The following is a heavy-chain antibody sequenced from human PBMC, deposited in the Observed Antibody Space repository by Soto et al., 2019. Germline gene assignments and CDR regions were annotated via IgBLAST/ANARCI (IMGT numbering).Heavy chain of an antibody. CDR1: GYTFTAYW. CDR2: IFPADSEI. V-gene: IGHV5-51*01. J-gene: IGHJ4*02. CDR3: ARPLYPGYCTDGVCYSYDY. Sequence: EVQLVQSGPEMRKPGESLRISCQSFGYTFTAYWIAWVRQMPGKGLEWMGIIFPADSEIRYSPSFRGRVTISADKSISTAYLQWSSLEASDTAMYYCARPLYPGYCTDGVCYSYDYWGQGTPVTVSS. D-gene: IGHD2-8*01.